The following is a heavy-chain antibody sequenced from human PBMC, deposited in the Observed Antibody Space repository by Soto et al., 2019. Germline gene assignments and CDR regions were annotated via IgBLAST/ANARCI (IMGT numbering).Heavy chain of an antibody. CDR1: GGSFSGYY. Sequence: QVQLQQWGAGLLKPSETLSLTYAVYGGSFSGYYWSWIRQPPGKGLEWIGEINHSGSTNYNPSLKSRVTISVDTSKNQFSLKLSSVTAADTAVYYCARDDGDFIFDYWGQGTLVTVSS. J-gene: IGHJ4*02. D-gene: IGHD4-17*01. CDR2: INHSGST. V-gene: IGHV4-34*01. CDR3: ARDDGDFIFDY.